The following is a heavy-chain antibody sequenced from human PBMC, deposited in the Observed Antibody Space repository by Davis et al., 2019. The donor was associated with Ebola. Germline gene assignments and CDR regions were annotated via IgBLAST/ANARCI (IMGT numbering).Heavy chain of an antibody. CDR2: INHSGST. CDR1: GGSFSGYY. V-gene: IGHV4-34*01. CDR3: VRPGGPLKWYFDL. Sequence: SETLSLTCAVYGGSFSGYYWSWIRQPPGKGLEWIGEINHSGSTNYNPSLKSRVTISVDTSKNQFSLKLNSVTAADTAVYYCVRPGGPLKWYFDLWGRGTLVTVSS. D-gene: IGHD3-16*01. J-gene: IGHJ2*01.